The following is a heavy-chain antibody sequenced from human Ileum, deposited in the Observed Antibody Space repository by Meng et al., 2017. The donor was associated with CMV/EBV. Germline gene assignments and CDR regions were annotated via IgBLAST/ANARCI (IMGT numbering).Heavy chain of an antibody. V-gene: IGHV3-48*03. Sequence: GGSLRLSCAASGFTFSSYEMNWVRQAPGKGLEWVSYISSSGSTIYYADSVKGRFTISRDNAKNSLYLQMNSLRAEDTAVYYCARDDANVRTLKGSYYDYGMDVWGQGTTVTVSS. CDR2: ISSSGSTI. D-gene: IGHD1-7*01. J-gene: IGHJ6*02. CDR3: ARDDANVRTLKGSYYDYGMDV. CDR1: GFTFSSYE.